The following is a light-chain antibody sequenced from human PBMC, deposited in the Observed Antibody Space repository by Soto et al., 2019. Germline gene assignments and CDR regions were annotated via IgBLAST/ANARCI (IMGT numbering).Light chain of an antibody. CDR2: EVT. J-gene: IGLJ1*01. V-gene: IGLV2-14*01. CDR3: GSYTGSITYV. CDR1: TSDVGGYNY. Sequence: QSVLTQPASVSGSLGQSITISCTGTTSDVGGYNYVSWYQRHPGKAPILMIYEVTNRPSGVSNRFSGSKSGNTASLTISGLQVEDEAEYYCGSYTGSITYVFGTGTKVTVL.